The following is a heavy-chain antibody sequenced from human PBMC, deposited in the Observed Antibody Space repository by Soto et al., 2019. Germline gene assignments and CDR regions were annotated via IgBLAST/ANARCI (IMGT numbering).Heavy chain of an antibody. CDR2: ISSSSSYT. CDR3: ARDGLYYDFWSGYYPAKHDAFDI. V-gene: IGHV3-11*06. J-gene: IGHJ3*02. D-gene: IGHD3-3*01. Sequence: GGSLRLSCAASGFTFSDYYMSWIRQAPGKGLEWVSYISSSSSYTNYADSVKGRFTISRDNAKNSLYLQMNSLRAEDTAAYYCARDGLYYDFWSGYYPAKHDAFDIWGQGTMVTVSS. CDR1: GFTFSDYY.